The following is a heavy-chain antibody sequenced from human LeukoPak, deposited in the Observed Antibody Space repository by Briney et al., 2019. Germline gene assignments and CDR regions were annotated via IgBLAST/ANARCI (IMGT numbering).Heavy chain of an antibody. CDR2: INPKSDGT. J-gene: IGHJ4*02. CDR1: GYIFTDYY. Sequence: EASVKVSCKASGYIFTDYYMHWVRQAPGQGLEWMGWINPKSDGTKYAQNFQGRVTMTWDTSISTAYMELSRLRSDDTAVYYCARVQLSGSYHAAFDYWGQGTLVTVSS. V-gene: IGHV1-2*02. D-gene: IGHD1-26*01. CDR3: ARVQLSGSYHAAFDY.